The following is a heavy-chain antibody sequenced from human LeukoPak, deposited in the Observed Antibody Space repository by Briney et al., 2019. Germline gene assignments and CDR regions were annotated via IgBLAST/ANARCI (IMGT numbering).Heavy chain of an antibody. CDR3: ARDYYDSSGYYYARPYYFDY. Sequence: PSETLSLTCTVSGDSISSGDYYWSWIRQPAGKGLEWIGHIYTGGTTDYNPSLKSRVTMSIDTSKNQFSLKLSSVTAADTAVYYCARDYYDSSGYYYARPYYFDYWGQGTLVTVSS. V-gene: IGHV4-61*09. CDR2: IYTGGTT. CDR1: GDSISSGDYY. J-gene: IGHJ4*02. D-gene: IGHD3-22*01.